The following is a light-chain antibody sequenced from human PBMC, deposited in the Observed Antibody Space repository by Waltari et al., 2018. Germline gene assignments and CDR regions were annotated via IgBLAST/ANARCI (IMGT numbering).Light chain of an antibody. CDR3: QSADNSSINVV. J-gene: IGLJ2*01. V-gene: IGLV3-25*03. CDR1: ALPKQH. CDR2: KDI. Sequence: SYELTQPPSVSVSPGQTARITCSGDALPKQHAYWYQQKPGQAPVLVIDKDIERPSGIPERFSGSSSGTTVTLAISGVQAGDEADYYWQSADNSSINVVFGGGTKLTVL.